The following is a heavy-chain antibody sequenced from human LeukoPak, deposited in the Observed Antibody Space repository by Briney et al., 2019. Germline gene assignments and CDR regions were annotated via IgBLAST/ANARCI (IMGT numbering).Heavy chain of an antibody. J-gene: IGHJ3*02. CDR2: ISYDGSNK. D-gene: IGHD2-2*01. V-gene: IGHV3-30*03. Sequence: GGSLRLSCAASRFTFSSYGMHWVRQAPGKGLEWVAVISYDGSNKYYADSVKGRFTISRDNSKNTLYLQMNSLRAEDTAVYYCASSYCSSTSCSHDAFDIWGQGTMVTVSS. CDR1: RFTFSSYG. CDR3: ASSYCSSTSCSHDAFDI.